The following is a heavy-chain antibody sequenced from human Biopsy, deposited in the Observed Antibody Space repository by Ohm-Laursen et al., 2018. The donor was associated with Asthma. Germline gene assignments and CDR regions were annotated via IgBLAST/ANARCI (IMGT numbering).Heavy chain of an antibody. CDR1: GFSLSTSGGG. Sequence: PTQTLTLTCTFSGFSLSTSGGGVGWIRQPPGKALEWLGNIYWDDDKHYSPPLQSRLTITRDTPKDQVVLTMTNMGPVDTGTYYCVHTLVGLKAFDFWGQGTLVTVSP. J-gene: IGHJ4*02. D-gene: IGHD1-26*01. V-gene: IGHV2-5*02. CDR2: IYWDDDK. CDR3: VHTLVGLKAFDF.